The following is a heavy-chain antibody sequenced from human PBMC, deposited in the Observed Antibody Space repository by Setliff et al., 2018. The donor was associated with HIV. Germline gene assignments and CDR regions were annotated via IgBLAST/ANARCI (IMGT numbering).Heavy chain of an antibody. CDR2: ISVDVLIT. CDR3: VKYSLPRASRVTFYY. Sequence: GGSLRRSCSASGLTLNQCAIHGFRQATGKGLEYMSVISVDVLITYYTDSLKGRFTISRDNSRNIVSLYMSSLRSEDTAVYYCVKYSLPRASRVTFYYWGQGTLVTVSS. D-gene: IGHD2-15*01. J-gene: IGHJ4*02. CDR1: GLTLNQCA. V-gene: IGHV3-64D*09.